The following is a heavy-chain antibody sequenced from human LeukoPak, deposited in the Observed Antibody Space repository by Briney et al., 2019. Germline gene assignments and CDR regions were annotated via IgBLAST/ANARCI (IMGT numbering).Heavy chain of an antibody. Sequence: GGSLRLSCAASGFTFSSYAMHWVRQAPGKGLEWVAVISYDGSNKYYADSVKGRFTISRDNSKNTLYLQMNSLRAEDTAVYYCARDWGITMVRGVIRFWGQGTLVTVSS. D-gene: IGHD3-10*01. V-gene: IGHV3-30-3*01. CDR3: ARDWGITMVRGVIRF. CDR1: GFTFSSYA. CDR2: ISYDGSNK. J-gene: IGHJ4*02.